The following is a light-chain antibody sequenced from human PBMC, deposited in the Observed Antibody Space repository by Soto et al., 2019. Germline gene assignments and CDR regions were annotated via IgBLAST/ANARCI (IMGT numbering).Light chain of an antibody. CDR2: EVS. CDR1: RSDVGYYYF. J-gene: IGLJ1*01. CDR3: SSYSGSTAFYV. Sequence: QSALTQPASVSGSPGQSITISCTGTRSDVGYYYFVSWYQQHPGKAPKLIIYEVSNRPSGLSDRFSASKSGNTASLTISGLQAEDEADYHCSSYSGSTAFYVFGTGTKVTVL. V-gene: IGLV2-14*01.